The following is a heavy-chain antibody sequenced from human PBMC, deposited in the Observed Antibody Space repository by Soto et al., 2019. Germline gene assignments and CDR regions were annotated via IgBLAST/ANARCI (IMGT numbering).Heavy chain of an antibody. D-gene: IGHD6-25*01. CDR2: STGAGGGT. V-gene: IGHV3-23*01. Sequence: GWSLRLSCASSVFPFSSYAISWVRQAPGRGLEWVAASTGAGGGTYNLEAVKGRFTVSRDNSKKTVYLQLDGLRAEDTAVYYCAKGHSDYQGDYNYYGMDVWGQGTTVTVSS. CDR3: AKGHSDYQGDYNYYGMDV. CDR1: VFPFSSYA. J-gene: IGHJ6*02.